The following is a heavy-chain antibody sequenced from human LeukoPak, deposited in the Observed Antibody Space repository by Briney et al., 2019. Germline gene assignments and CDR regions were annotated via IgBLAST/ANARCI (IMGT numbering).Heavy chain of an antibody. Sequence: ASVKVSCKASGYTFTGYYMHWVRQAPGQGLEWMGWINPNSGGTNYAQKFQGRVTMTRDTSISTACMELSRLRSDDTAVYYCARNYGSGSYVDYWGQGTLVTVSS. CDR1: GYTFTGYY. CDR3: ARNYGSGSYVDY. J-gene: IGHJ4*02. D-gene: IGHD3-10*01. CDR2: INPNSGGT. V-gene: IGHV1-2*02.